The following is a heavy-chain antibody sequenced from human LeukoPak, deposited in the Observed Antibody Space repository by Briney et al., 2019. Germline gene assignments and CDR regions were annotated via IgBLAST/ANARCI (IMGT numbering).Heavy chain of an antibody. CDR2: IYSGGTT. CDR3: ARATFGKFSFFFDY. CDR1: GFTVNSNY. D-gene: IGHD3-16*01. V-gene: IGHV3-66*01. J-gene: IGHJ4*02. Sequence: PGGSLRPSCAASGFTVNSNYMSWVRQAPGKGLEWVSVIYSGGTTYYADSVKGRFSISRDDSKNTLYLQMTSLRPEDTAVYYCARATFGKFSFFFDYWGQGILVTVSS.